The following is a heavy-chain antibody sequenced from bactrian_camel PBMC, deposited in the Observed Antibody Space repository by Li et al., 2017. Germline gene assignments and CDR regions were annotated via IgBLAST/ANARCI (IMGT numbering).Heavy chain of an antibody. J-gene: IGHJ6*01. V-gene: IGHV3S40*01. Sequence: DVQLVESGGGLVQPGGSLRLSCVASGVTFSNYDMSWVRQAPGKGLEWVGAISSGGADAYYADFVEGRFTISRDNAKSALYLQINSLKTEDTAVYYCVTGRGASDTWGQGTQVTVS. CDR2: ISSGGADA. CDR1: GVTFSNYD. CDR3: VTGRGASDT.